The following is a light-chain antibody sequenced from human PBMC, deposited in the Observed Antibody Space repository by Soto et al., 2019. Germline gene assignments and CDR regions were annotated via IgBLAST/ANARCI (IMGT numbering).Light chain of an antibody. V-gene: IGLV2-14*01. CDR2: EVT. CDR3: SSYTTNNTLV. CDR1: SSDVADYKY. Sequence: QSALTQPASVSGSPGQSITISCTGTSSDVADYKYVSWYQQHPGKAPKALIAEVTKRPSGVSDRFSGSKSGNTASLTISGLKAEDEADYYCSSYTTNNTLVFGTGTKLTVL. J-gene: IGLJ1*01.